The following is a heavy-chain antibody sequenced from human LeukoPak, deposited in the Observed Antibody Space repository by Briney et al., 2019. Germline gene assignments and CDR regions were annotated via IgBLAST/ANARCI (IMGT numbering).Heavy chain of an antibody. CDR1: GGSISSYY. V-gene: IGHV4-59*01. J-gene: IGHJ4*02. D-gene: IGHD2-2*01. CDR3: ARGRGVPATTSYYFDY. CDR2: IYYSGST. Sequence: SETLSLTCTVSGGSISSYYWSWIRQPPGKGLEWIGYIYYSGSTNYNPSLKSQVTISVDTSKNQFSLKLSSVTAADTAVYYCARGRGVPATTSYYFDYWGQGTLVTVSS.